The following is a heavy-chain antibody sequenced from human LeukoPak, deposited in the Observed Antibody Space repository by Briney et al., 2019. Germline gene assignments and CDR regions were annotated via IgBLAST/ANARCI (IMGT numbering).Heavy chain of an antibody. CDR2: IYSSGST. CDR1: GGSISSGSYY. V-gene: IGHV4-61*02. CDR3: ARAGRLGIGEDC. Sequence: SETLSLTCTVSGGSISSGSYYWSWIRQPAGKGLEWIGRIYSSGSTNYNPSLKSRVTMSVDTSKNQFSLRLSSVTTADTAVYYCARAGRLGIGEDCWGQGTLVTVSS. J-gene: IGHJ4*02. D-gene: IGHD7-27*01.